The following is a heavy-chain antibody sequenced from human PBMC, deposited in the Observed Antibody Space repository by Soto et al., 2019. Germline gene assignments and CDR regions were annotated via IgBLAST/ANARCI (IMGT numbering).Heavy chain of an antibody. Sequence: QLRLQESGPGLLKPSETLSLTCSVSGASTSSTFHYWGWIRQPPGKGLEWLGSFSHSGNTHYNPSLKSRLFISADNSKSQFSLTLTTVTPADTAVYFCARHMDYNILTGYFDWGQGTLVTVSS. V-gene: IGHV4-39*01. J-gene: IGHJ4*02. D-gene: IGHD3-9*01. CDR3: ARHMDYNILTGYFD. CDR1: GASTSSTFHY. CDR2: FSHSGNT.